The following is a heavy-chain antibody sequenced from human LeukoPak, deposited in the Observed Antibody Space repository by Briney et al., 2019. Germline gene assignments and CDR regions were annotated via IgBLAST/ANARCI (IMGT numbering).Heavy chain of an antibody. J-gene: IGHJ6*02. CDR2: ISGSGSNT. Sequence: GGSLRLSCAASGFTFSSYAMNWVRQAPGKGLEWVSVISGSGSNTYYADSVKGRFTISRDNSKNTLYLQMNSLRAEDTAVYYCAKAPLYSSSSDYYGMDVWGQGTTVTVSS. CDR3: AKAPLYSSSSDYYGMDV. CDR1: GFTFSSYA. D-gene: IGHD6-6*01. V-gene: IGHV3-23*01.